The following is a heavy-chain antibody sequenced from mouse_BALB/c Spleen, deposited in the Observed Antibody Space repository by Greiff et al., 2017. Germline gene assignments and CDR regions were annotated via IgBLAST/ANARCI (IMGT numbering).Heavy chain of an antibody. J-gene: IGHJ4*01. CDR2: ISSGSSTI. CDR3: ARSDYDDAMDY. V-gene: IGHV5-17*02. D-gene: IGHD2-4*01. Sequence: EVQVVESGGGLVKPGGSLKLSCAASGFTFSSFGMHWVRQAPEKGLEWVAYISSGSSTIYYADTVKGRFTISRDNPKNTLFLQMTSLRSEDTAMYYCARSDYDDAMDYWGQGTSVTVSS. CDR1: GFTFSSFG.